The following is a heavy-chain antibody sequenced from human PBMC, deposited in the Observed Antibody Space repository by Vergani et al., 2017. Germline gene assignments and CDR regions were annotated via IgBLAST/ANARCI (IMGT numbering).Heavy chain of an antibody. V-gene: IGHV3-48*01. CDR1: GFDFSSYI. Sequence: VESGGGWVQPGWSLRLSCVVSGFDFSSYIMNWVRQAPGKGLEWVSFVSTGPKSQSYAESVKGRFTISRDSAKNSLYLQMDSLRAEDTAVYYCARVYSSTSGRAFDFWGQGTKVTVSS. CDR2: VSTGPKSQ. J-gene: IGHJ3*01. D-gene: IGHD2-2*01. CDR3: ARVYSSTSGRAFDF.